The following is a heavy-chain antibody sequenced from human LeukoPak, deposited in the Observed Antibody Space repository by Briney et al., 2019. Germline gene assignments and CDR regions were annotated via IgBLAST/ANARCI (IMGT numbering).Heavy chain of an antibody. Sequence: SETLSLTCAVYGGSFSGYYWNWIRQPPGKGLEWIGEINHSGSTNYNPSLKSRVTISVDTSKNQFSLKLSSVTAADTAVYYCGCTAGYWGQGTLVTVSS. CDR2: INHSGST. J-gene: IGHJ4*02. CDR1: GGSFSGYY. V-gene: IGHV4-34*01. CDR3: GCTAGY. D-gene: IGHD2-8*01.